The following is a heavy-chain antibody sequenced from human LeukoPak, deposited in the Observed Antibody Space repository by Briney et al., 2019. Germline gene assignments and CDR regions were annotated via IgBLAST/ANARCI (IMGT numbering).Heavy chain of an antibody. Sequence: ASVKVSCKASGYTFTDYYMHWVRQAPGQGLEWMGWINPNNDDTNYAQKFQGRVTMTRDTSISTAYMELSRLTSDDTAVYYCARDLHGQLLPSFGYWGQGTLVTVSS. D-gene: IGHD3-10*01. CDR3: ARDLHGQLLPSFGY. J-gene: IGHJ4*02. CDR2: INPNNDDT. V-gene: IGHV1-2*02. CDR1: GYTFTDYY.